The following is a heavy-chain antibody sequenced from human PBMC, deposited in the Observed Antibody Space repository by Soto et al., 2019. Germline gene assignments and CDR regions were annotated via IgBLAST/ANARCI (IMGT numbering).Heavy chain of an antibody. D-gene: IGHD6-13*01. Sequence: QVRLVQSGAEVQKPGSSVKVSCKASGGTFSNYAITWLRLAPGQGLEWLGGIIHVFGTVNYAQKFQGRVTITADESTSTAYMELNRLRSEDTAVYYCARDNPYTNSFGNWFDPWGQGTLVIVS. CDR1: GGTFSNYA. CDR3: ARDNPYTNSFGNWFDP. V-gene: IGHV1-69*01. CDR2: IIHVFGTV. J-gene: IGHJ5*02.